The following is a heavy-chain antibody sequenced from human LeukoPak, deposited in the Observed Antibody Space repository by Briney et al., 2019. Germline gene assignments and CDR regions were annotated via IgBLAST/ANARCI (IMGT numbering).Heavy chain of an antibody. CDR2: ISYDGSNK. CDR1: GFTFSSYG. V-gene: IGHV3-30*18. CDR3: AKSQGNYYFEY. J-gene: IGHJ4*02. Sequence: PPGRSLRLSCAASGFTFSSYGMHWVRQAPGKGLEWVAVISYDGSNKYYADSVKGRFTISRDNSKNTLYLQMNSLGAEGTAVFYCAKSQGNYYFEYWGQGTLVTVSS. D-gene: IGHD1-7*01.